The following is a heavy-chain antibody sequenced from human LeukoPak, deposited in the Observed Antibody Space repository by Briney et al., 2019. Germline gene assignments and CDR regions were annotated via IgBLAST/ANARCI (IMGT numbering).Heavy chain of an antibody. CDR2: IYYSGST. CDR1: GGSISSGGYY. Sequence: SETLSLTCTVSGGSISSGGYYWRWIRQHPGKGLEWIGYIYYSGSTYYNPSLRSRVTISVDTSKDQFSLKLSSVTAADTAVYYCATYYGSGIDHWGQGTLVTVSS. D-gene: IGHD3-10*01. J-gene: IGHJ5*02. CDR3: ATYYGSGIDH. V-gene: IGHV4-31*03.